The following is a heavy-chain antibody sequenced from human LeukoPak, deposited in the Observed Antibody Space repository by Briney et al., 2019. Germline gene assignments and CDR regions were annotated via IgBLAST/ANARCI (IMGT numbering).Heavy chain of an antibody. CDR3: ARDRSSGWYPRVALDY. V-gene: IGHV1-18*01. D-gene: IGHD6-19*01. J-gene: IGHJ4*02. CDR2: ISAYNGNT. CDR1: GYTFSSYG. Sequence: ASVKVSCKASGYTFSSYGISWVRQAPGQGPEWMGWISAYNGNTHYAQKLQGRVTMTTDTSTSTAYMELRSLRSDDTAVYYCARDRSSGWYPRVALDYWGQGTLVTVSS.